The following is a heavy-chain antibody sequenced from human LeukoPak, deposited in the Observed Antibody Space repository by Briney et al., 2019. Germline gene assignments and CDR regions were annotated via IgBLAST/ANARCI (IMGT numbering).Heavy chain of an antibody. V-gene: IGHV3-53*01. Sequence: GGSLRLSCAASGFTVSSNYMSWVRQAPGKGLEWVSVIYSGGSTYYADSVKGRFTISRDNSKNTLYLQMNSLRAEDTAVYYCAREAGYSSSWYAIIHGAFDIWGQGTMVTVSS. D-gene: IGHD6-13*01. CDR1: GFTVSSNY. CDR2: IYSGGST. CDR3: AREAGYSSSWYAIIHGAFDI. J-gene: IGHJ3*02.